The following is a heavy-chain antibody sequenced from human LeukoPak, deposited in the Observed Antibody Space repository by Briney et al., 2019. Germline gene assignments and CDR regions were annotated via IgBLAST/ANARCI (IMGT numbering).Heavy chain of an antibody. D-gene: IGHD6-13*01. Sequence: PGGSLRLSCAASGFTFDDYGMSWVRQAPGKGLEWVSGINWNGGSTGYADSVKGRFTISRDNAKNSLYLQMNSLRAEDTAVYYCARDRVIAADFDYWGQGTLVTVSS. V-gene: IGHV3-20*04. J-gene: IGHJ4*02. CDR3: ARDRVIAADFDY. CDR2: INWNGGST. CDR1: GFTFDDYG.